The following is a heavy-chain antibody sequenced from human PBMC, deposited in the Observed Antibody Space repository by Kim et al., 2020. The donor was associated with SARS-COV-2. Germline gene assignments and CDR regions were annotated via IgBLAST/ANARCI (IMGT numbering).Heavy chain of an antibody. CDR3: AREEEMAPQFPYYFDY. Sequence: GGSLRLSCAASGFTFSSYSMNWVRQAPGKGLEWVSSISSSSSYIYYADSVKGRFTISRDNAKNSLYLQMNSLRAEDTAVYYCAREEEMAPQFPYYFDYWGQGTLVTVSS. D-gene: IGHD2-21*01. J-gene: IGHJ4*02. CDR2: ISSSSSYI. CDR1: GFTFSSYS. V-gene: IGHV3-21*01.